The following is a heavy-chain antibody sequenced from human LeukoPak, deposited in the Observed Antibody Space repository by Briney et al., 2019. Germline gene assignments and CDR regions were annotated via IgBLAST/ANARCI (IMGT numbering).Heavy chain of an antibody. CDR1: GGSISSGTYY. J-gene: IGHJ4*02. V-gene: IGHV4-61*02. CDR2: IYTGGNT. Sequence: PSETLSLTCTVSGGSISSGTYYWHWVRQPAGKGLEWIGRIYTGGNTDCNPSLKSRVTISLDTSKNQFSLRLTSVTAADTAVYYCARDNDDYGDYAFDYWGQGALVTVSS. CDR3: ARDNDDYGDYAFDY. D-gene: IGHD4-17*01.